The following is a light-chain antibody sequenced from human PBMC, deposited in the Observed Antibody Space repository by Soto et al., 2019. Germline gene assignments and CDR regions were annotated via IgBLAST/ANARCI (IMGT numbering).Light chain of an antibody. CDR3: QQYNNWPPFT. J-gene: IGKJ3*01. Sequence: EIVMTQSPATLSVSPGESATLSCRASQSVSSNLAWYQQKPGQAPRLLIYDASTRATGIPARFSGSGSGTEFTLTVSSLQSEDFAVYYCQQYNNWPPFTVGPGTKVDIK. CDR1: QSVSSN. V-gene: IGKV3-15*01. CDR2: DAS.